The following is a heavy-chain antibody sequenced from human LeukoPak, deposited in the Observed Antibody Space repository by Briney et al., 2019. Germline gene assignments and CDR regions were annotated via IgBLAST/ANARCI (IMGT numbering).Heavy chain of an antibody. CDR3: AKAGIAARLLSLYFDY. Sequence: PGGSLRLSCAASGFTFSSYAMSWVRQAPGKGLEWVSAISGSGGSTYYADSVKGRFTISRDNSNNTLYLQMNSLRAEDTAVYYCAKAGIAARLLSLYFDYWGQGTLVTVSS. CDR1: GFTFSSYA. D-gene: IGHD6-6*01. V-gene: IGHV3-23*01. J-gene: IGHJ4*02. CDR2: ISGSGGST.